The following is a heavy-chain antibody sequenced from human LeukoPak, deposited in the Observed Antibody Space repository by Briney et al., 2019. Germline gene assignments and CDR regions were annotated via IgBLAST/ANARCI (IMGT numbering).Heavy chain of an antibody. D-gene: IGHD3-10*01. V-gene: IGHV3-48*04. CDR2: ISSSSSTI. CDR3: ARDAAYYGPSGAFDI. Sequence: GGSLRLSCAASGFTFSSYSMNWVRQAPGKGLEWVSYISSSSSTIYYADSVKGRFTISRDNAKNSLYLQMNSLRAEDTAVYYCARDAAYYGPSGAFDIWGQGTMVTVSS. J-gene: IGHJ3*02. CDR1: GFTFSSYS.